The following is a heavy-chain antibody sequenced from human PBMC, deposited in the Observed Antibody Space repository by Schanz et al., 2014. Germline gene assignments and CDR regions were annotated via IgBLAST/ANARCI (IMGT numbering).Heavy chain of an antibody. CDR3: ATQYCSGTTCYTDSWDH. J-gene: IGHJ4*01. D-gene: IGHD2-2*02. CDR2: IKQDGIEK. Sequence: EVQLVESGGNLVQPGGSLRLSCAASGFTFGNFFMSWVRQAPGKGLEWVANIKQDGIEKYYVDSVQGRFTISRDNARNSLYLQMNSLRAEDTAVYYCATQYCSGTTCYTDSWDHWGQGTLVTVSS. V-gene: IGHV3-7*01. CDR1: GFTFGNFF.